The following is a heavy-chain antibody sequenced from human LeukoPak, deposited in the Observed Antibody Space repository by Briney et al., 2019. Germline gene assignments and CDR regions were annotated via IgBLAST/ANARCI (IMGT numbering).Heavy chain of an antibody. CDR3: ARDRTFGIGEDAFDI. CDR1: GFTFDDFA. J-gene: IGHJ3*02. V-gene: IGHV3-9*01. D-gene: IGHD3-10*01. CDR2: ISWNGDTI. Sequence: PGGSLRLSCAASGFTFDDFAMYWVRQAPGKGLEWVARISWNGDTIDYADSVKGRFTISRDNAKNSLYLQMNSLRAEDTALYHCARDRTFGIGEDAFDIWGQGTMVTVSS.